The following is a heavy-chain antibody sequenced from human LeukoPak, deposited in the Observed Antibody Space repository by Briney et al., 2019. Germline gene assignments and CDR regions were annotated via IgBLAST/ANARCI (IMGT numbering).Heavy chain of an antibody. CDR3: ARLSLRGFWSGGVFAAFDI. V-gene: IGHV4-30-2*01. Sequence: PSETLSLTCAVSGGSISSGGYSWSWIRQPPGKGLEWIGYIYHSGSTYYNPSLKSRVTISVDRSKNQFSLKLSSVTAADTAVYYCARLSLRGFWSGGVFAAFDIWGQGTMVTVSS. D-gene: IGHD3-3*01. CDR1: GGSISSGGYS. J-gene: IGHJ3*02. CDR2: IYHSGST.